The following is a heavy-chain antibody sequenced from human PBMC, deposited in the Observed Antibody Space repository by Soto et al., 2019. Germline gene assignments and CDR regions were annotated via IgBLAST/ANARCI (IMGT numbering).Heavy chain of an antibody. V-gene: IGHV4-4*02. CDR3: AGEYSSGWYYFDF. D-gene: IGHD6-19*01. J-gene: IGHJ4*02. CDR1: GGSISSSNW. CDR2: IYHSGST. Sequence: QVQLQESGPGLVKSSGTLSLTCAVSGGSISSSNWWSWVRQPPGKGLEWIGEIYHSGSTNYNPSLKSRVTISVDKSRNQFSLRLSSVTAADTAVYYCAGEYSSGWYYFDFWGQGTLVTVSS.